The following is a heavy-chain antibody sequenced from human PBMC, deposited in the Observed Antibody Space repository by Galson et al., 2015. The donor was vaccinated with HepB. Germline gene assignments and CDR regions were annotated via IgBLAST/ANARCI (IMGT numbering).Heavy chain of an antibody. CDR1: GGSIRSGGYY. CDR3: ARGTGGIAARWFDP. V-gene: IGHV4-31*03. D-gene: IGHD6-6*01. J-gene: IGHJ5*02. CDR2: IYYSGST. Sequence: TLSLTCTVSGGSIRSGGYYWRWIRQHPGKGLEWIGYIYYSGSTYYNPSLKSRVTISVDTSKNQFSLKLSSVTAADTAVYYCARGTGGIAARWFDPWGQGTLVTVSS.